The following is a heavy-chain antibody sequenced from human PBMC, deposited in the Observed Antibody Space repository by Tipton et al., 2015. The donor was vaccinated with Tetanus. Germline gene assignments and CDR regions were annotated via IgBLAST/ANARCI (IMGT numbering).Heavy chain of an antibody. Sequence: TLSLTCTVSGGPISTYYWNWIRQPPGKGLEWIGYIDYSGSTNYNPSLKSRVSISVDTSKNQFSLKVRSVTTADTAVYYCARERLDWGTNDALNIWGQGTMVTVSS. CDR1: GGPISTYY. J-gene: IGHJ3*02. V-gene: IGHV4-59*01. D-gene: IGHD7-27*01. CDR2: IDYSGST. CDR3: ARERLDWGTNDALNI.